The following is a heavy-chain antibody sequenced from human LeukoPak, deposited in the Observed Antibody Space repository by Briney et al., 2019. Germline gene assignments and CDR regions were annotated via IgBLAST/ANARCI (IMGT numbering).Heavy chain of an antibody. CDR1: GFTFSSYA. CDR3: AKMPVSYSSGWSNFDY. CDR2: ISDSGGST. J-gene: IGHJ4*02. V-gene: IGHV3-23*01. Sequence: GGPLRLSCAASGFTFSSYAMSWVRQAPGKGLEWVSGISDSGGSTYYADSVKGRFTTSRDNSKNTLYLQMNSLRAEDTAVYYCAKMPVSYSSGWSNFDYWGQGTLVSVSS. D-gene: IGHD6-19*01.